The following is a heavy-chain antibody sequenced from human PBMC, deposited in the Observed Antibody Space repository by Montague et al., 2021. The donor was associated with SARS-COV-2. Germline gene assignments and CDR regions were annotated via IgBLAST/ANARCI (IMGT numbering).Heavy chain of an antibody. CDR3: ARDATVTTFYYYGMDV. CDR1: GGSFSGYY. J-gene: IGHJ6*02. CDR2: INHSGST. D-gene: IGHD4-17*01. Sequence: SETLSLTCTVYGGSFSGYYWSWIRQPPGKGLEWIGEINHSGSTNYNPSLKSRVTISVDTSKNHFSLKLSSVTAADTAVYYCARDATVTTFYYYGMDVWGQGTTVTVSS. V-gene: IGHV4-34*01.